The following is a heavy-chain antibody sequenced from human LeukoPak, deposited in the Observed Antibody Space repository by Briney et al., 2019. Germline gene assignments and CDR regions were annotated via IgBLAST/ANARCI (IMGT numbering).Heavy chain of an antibody. CDR2: INHSGTT. J-gene: IGHJ4*02. D-gene: IGHD6-19*01. CDR3: VRNGWYSVDY. Sequence: SETLSLTCAVHGGSFSGYYWSWIRQPPGKGLEWIGEINHSGTTNYNPSLKSRVTISVDTSKNQFSLKLSSVTAADTAVYYCVRNGWYSVDYWGQGTLVTVSS. CDR1: GGSFSGYY. V-gene: IGHV4-34*01.